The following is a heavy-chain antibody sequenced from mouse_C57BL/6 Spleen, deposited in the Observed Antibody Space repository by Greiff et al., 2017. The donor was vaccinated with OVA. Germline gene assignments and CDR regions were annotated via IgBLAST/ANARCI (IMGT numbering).Heavy chain of an antibody. CDR1: GYSFTGYF. Sequence: VQLKESGPELVKPGDSVKISCKASGYSFTGYFMNWVMQSHGKSLEWIGRINPYNGDTFYNQKFKGKATLTVDTSSSTAYMQLSSLTSEDSAVYYCARKDFYAMDYWGQGTSVTVSS. V-gene: IGHV1-20*01. CDR3: ARKDFYAMDY. CDR2: INPYNGDT. J-gene: IGHJ4*01.